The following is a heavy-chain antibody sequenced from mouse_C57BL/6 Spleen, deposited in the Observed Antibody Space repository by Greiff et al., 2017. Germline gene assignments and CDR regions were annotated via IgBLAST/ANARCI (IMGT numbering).Heavy chain of an antibody. Sequence: EVKLVESGGGLVQPGGSMKLSCVASGFTFSNYWMNWVRQSPEKGLEWVAQIRLKSDNYATHYAESVKGRFTISRDDSKSSVYLQMNNLRAEDTGIYYCTEGVGDYADFDYWGQGTTLTVSS. CDR3: TEGVGDYADFDY. CDR1: GFTFSNYW. CDR2: IRLKSDNYAT. D-gene: IGHD2-4*01. J-gene: IGHJ2*01. V-gene: IGHV6-3*01.